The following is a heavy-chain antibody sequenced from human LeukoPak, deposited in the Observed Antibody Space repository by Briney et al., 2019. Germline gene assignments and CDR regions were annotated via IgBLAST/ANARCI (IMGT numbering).Heavy chain of an antibody. Sequence: SETLSLTCAVYGGSFSGYYWIWIRQPPGKGLEWIGEINHSGSTNYNPSLKSRVTISGDTSKNQFSLKLSSVTAADTAVYFCARVGYSYVINDWSRTGLGAYPTKYYYHMDVWGKGTTVTVSS. CDR2: INHSGST. V-gene: IGHV4-34*01. CDR3: ARVGYSYVINDWSRTGLGAYPTKYYYHMDV. J-gene: IGHJ6*03. CDR1: GGSFSGYY. D-gene: IGHD5-18*01.